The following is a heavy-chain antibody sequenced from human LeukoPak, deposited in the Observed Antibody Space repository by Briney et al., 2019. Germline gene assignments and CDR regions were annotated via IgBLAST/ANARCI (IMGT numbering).Heavy chain of an antibody. J-gene: IGHJ4*02. CDR1: GGTFSTYT. Sequence: SVKVSCKASGGTFSTYTINWVRQAPGQGLEWMGKIIPILDVTNYAQKFQGRVTITADESTSTAYMELSSLRSEDTAIYYCARGELGMEEGYFDYRGQGTLVTVSS. CDR3: ARGELGMEEGYFDY. D-gene: IGHD7-27*01. CDR2: IIPILDVT. V-gene: IGHV1-69*02.